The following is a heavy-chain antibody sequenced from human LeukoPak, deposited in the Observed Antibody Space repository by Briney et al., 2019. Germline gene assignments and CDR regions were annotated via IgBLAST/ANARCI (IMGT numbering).Heavy chain of an antibody. J-gene: IGHJ6*03. Sequence: GGSLRLSCAAPGFTSSSYSMNWVRQAPGKGLEWVSYISSSSSTIYYADSVKGRFTISRDNAKNSLYLQMNSLRAEDTAVYYCARDRGGSYYGYYYYYMDVWGKGTTVTISS. V-gene: IGHV3-48*01. D-gene: IGHD1-26*01. CDR3: ARDRGGSYYGYYYYYMDV. CDR2: ISSSSSTI. CDR1: GFTSSSYS.